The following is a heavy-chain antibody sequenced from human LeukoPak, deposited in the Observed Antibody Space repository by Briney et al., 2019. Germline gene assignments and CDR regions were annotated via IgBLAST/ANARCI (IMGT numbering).Heavy chain of an antibody. J-gene: IGHJ6*02. Sequence: GGSLRLSCAASGFTFSSYSINWVRQAPRKGPEWVSSISRGSGYIYYEDSVKGRFTISRDNAKNSLYLQMNSLRAEDTAVYYCARDTKQLTSYYYYYGMDVWGQGTTVTVSS. CDR1: GFTFSSYS. D-gene: IGHD6-13*01. CDR3: ARDTKQLTSYYYYYGMDV. V-gene: IGHV3-21*01. CDR2: ISRGSGYI.